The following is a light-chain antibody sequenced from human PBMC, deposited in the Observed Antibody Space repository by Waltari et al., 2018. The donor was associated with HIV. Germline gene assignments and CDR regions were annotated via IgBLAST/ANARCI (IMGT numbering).Light chain of an antibody. CDR1: DRDVGLSNF. CDR2: DID. CDR3: ASFTGDNSLL. V-gene: IGLV2-14*03. Sequence: SAVTQPASVSGLPGQSITISCSGDDRDVGLSNFVSWYQQHPGKLPRLILYDIDSRASGISARFSGSKSGHTASLNISGLRAEDEADYYCASFTGDNSLLFGGGTKVTVL. J-gene: IGLJ3*02.